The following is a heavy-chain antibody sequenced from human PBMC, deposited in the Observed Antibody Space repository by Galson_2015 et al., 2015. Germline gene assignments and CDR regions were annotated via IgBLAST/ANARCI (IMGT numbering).Heavy chain of an antibody. V-gene: IGHV1-18*01. Sequence: SVKVSCKASGYTFTSYGISWVRQAPGQGLEWMGWISAYNGNTNYAQKLQGRVTMTTDTSTSTAYMELRSLRSDDTAVYYCARDPCSSTSCTIKKSNWFDPWGQGTLVTVSS. CDR2: ISAYNGNT. J-gene: IGHJ5*02. CDR1: GYTFTSYG. CDR3: ARDPCSSTSCTIKKSNWFDP. D-gene: IGHD2-2*01.